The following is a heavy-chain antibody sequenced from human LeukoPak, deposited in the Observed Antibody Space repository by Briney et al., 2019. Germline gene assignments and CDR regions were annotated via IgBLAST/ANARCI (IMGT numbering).Heavy chain of an antibody. Sequence: SETLSLTCTVSGGSISSGSYSWNWIRQPAGKGLEWIGRMYSSGTTNYNPSLKSRVTISVDTSKNQFSLKLSSVTAADTAVYYCARAPNPYDSSGYYYDYWGQGTLVTVSS. CDR3: ARAPNPYDSSGYYYDY. V-gene: IGHV4-61*02. CDR2: MYSSGTT. CDR1: GGSISSGSYS. D-gene: IGHD3-22*01. J-gene: IGHJ4*02.